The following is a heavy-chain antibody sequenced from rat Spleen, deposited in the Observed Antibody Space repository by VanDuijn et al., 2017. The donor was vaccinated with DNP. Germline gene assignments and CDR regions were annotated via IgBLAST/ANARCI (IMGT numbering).Heavy chain of an antibody. CDR3: ARHGFAYYVDY. CDR2: ITYDGKTT. D-gene: IGHD1-12*01. J-gene: IGHJ2*01. CDR1: GFTFTNYD. Sequence: EVQLVESGGGLVQPGRSMKLSCAASGFTFTNYDLAWVRQTPKKGLEWVATITYDGKTTYYRDSVKGRFTISRDDAKSTLYLQMDSLRSEDTATYYCARHGFAYYVDYWGQGVMVTVSS. V-gene: IGHV5-7*01.